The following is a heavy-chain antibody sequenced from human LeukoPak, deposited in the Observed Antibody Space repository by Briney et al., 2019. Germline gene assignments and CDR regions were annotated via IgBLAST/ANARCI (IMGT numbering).Heavy chain of an antibody. Sequence: ASVKVSCKASGFTFTSYDINWVRQTTGQGLEWMGWMNPNNGNTGYAQKFQGRVTITRDTSASTAYMELSSLRSEDTAVYYCARDRKVLRFISSNWFDPWGQGTLVTVSS. V-gene: IGHV1-8*01. D-gene: IGHD3-3*01. CDR3: ARDRKVLRFISSNWFDP. J-gene: IGHJ5*02. CDR1: GFTFTSYD. CDR2: MNPNNGNT.